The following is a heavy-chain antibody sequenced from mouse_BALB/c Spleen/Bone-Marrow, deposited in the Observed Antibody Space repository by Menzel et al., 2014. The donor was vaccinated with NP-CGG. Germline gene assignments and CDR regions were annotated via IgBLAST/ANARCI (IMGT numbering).Heavy chain of an antibody. Sequence: EVMLVESGGGLVQPGGSLKLSCAASGFDFSRYWMSWVRQAPGKGLEWIGEINPDSSTINYTPSLKDKLIISRDNAKNTLYLQMDKVRSEDTALYYCTSYDGYYYWYCDVWGAGTTVTVSS. CDR2: INPDSSTI. J-gene: IGHJ1*01. V-gene: IGHV4-1*02. D-gene: IGHD2-3*01. CDR3: TSYDGYYYWYCDV. CDR1: GFDFSRYW.